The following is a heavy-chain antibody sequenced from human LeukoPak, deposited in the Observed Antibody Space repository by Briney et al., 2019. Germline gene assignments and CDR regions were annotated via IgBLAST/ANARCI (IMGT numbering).Heavy chain of an antibody. Sequence: ASVKVSCKASGYTFTSYDINWVRQATGQGLEWMGWMNPNSGNTGYAQKFQGRVTMTRNTSISTAYMELSSLRSEDTAVYYCARVKTAVAGTGGWFDPWGQGTLVTVSS. CDR3: ARVKTAVAGTGGWFDP. D-gene: IGHD6-19*01. CDR2: MNPNSGNT. V-gene: IGHV1-8*01. J-gene: IGHJ5*02. CDR1: GYTFTSYD.